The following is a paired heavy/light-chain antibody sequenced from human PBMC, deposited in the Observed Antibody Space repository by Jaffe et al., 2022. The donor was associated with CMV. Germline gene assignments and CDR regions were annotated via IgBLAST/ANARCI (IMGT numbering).Heavy chain of an antibody. CDR2: IWYDGSNK. Sequence: QVQLVESGGGVVQPGRSLRLSCAASGFTFSSYGMHWVRQAPGKGLEWVAVIWYDGSNKYYADSVKGRFTISRDNSKNTLYLQMNSLRAEDTAVYYCARGQTSGSYYLSHAFDIWGQGTMVTVSS. CDR3: ARGQTSGSYYLSHAFDI. J-gene: IGHJ3*02. V-gene: IGHV3-33*01. D-gene: IGHD1-26*01. CDR1: GFTFSSYG.
Light chain of an antibody. CDR3: QQYNNWPAYT. Sequence: EIVMTQSPATLSVSPGERATLSCRASQSVSSNLAWYQQKPGQAPRLLIYGASTRATGIPARFSGSGSGTEFTLTISSLQSEDFAVYYCQQYNNWPAYTFGQGTKLEIK. CDR1: QSVSSN. V-gene: IGKV3-15*01. J-gene: IGKJ2*01. CDR2: GAS.